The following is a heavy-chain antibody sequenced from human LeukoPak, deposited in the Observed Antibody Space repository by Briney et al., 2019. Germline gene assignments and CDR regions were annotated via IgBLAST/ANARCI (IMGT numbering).Heavy chain of an antibody. CDR3: AKDSVAGDGGNY. Sequence: PGGSLRLSCAASGFTFSSYAMSWVRQAPGKGLGWVSAISGSGGSTYYADSVKGRFTISRDNSKNTLYLQMNSLRAEDTAVYYCAKDSVAGDGGNYWGQGTLVTVSS. D-gene: IGHD6-19*01. V-gene: IGHV3-23*01. J-gene: IGHJ4*02. CDR1: GFTFSSYA. CDR2: ISGSGGST.